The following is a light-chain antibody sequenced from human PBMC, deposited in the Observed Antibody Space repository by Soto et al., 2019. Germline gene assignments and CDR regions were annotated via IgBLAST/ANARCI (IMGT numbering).Light chain of an antibody. CDR2: EDN. CDR1: SSDVGSYNV. V-gene: IGLV2-23*01. J-gene: IGLJ2*01. CDR3: CAFVRSNALL. Sequence: QSALTQPASVSGSPGQSITISCTGTSSDVGSYNVVSWYQHHPGKAPKFIIYEDNKRPSGVSNRFSGSKSGNTASLTISGLQAEDEADYYCCAFVRSNALLFGGGTKLTVL.